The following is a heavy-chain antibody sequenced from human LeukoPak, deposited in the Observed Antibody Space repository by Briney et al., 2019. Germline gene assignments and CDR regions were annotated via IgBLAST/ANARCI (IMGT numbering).Heavy chain of an antibody. CDR3: ARPTSTTSNDGFDI. V-gene: IGHV3-21*01. CDR1: GFTFSSHW. Sequence: GGSLRLSCAASGFTFSSHWMHWVRQAPGQGLEWVSSISSGSGYMYYADSVKGRFTISRDNARNSLFLQMNSLRAEDTAIYYCARPTSTTSNDGFDIWGRGTMVTVSS. CDR2: ISSGSGYM. D-gene: IGHD2-2*01. J-gene: IGHJ3*02.